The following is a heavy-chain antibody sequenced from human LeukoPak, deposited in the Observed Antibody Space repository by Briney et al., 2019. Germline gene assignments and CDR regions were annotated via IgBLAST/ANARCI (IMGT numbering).Heavy chain of an antibody. J-gene: IGHJ4*02. CDR2: IKQDGSEK. D-gene: IGHD3-22*01. CDR3: AKKVNYDSSGYYAY. Sequence: RTGGSLRLSCAASGFTFSSYWMSWVRQAPGKGLEWVANIKQDGSEKYYVDSVKGRFTISRDNAKNSLYLQMNSLRAEDTAVYYCAKKVNYDSSGYYAYWGQGTLVTVSS. V-gene: IGHV3-7*03. CDR1: GFTFSSYW.